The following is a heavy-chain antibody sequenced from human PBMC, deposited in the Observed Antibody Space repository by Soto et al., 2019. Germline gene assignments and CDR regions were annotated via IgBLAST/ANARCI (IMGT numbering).Heavy chain of an antibody. CDR1: GGTFSSYA. D-gene: IGHD3-10*01. Sequence: QVQLVQSGAEVKKPGSSVKVSCKASGGTFSSYAISWVRQAPGQGLEWMGGIIPIFGTANYAQKFQGRVTITADESTSTAYMELSSLRSEDTAVYYCARERGEGFGELLFGPEYYFDYWGQGTLVTVSS. J-gene: IGHJ4*02. CDR2: IIPIFGTA. CDR3: ARERGEGFGELLFGPEYYFDY. V-gene: IGHV1-69*01.